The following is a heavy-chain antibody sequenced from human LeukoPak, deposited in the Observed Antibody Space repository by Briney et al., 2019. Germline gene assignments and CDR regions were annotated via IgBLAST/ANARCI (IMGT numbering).Heavy chain of an antibody. V-gene: IGHV1-46*01. Sequence: PEAPVRVSCKASGDTFTGYDMHWVREAPGQGPEWMGVISPSVGSTIYAQKFKGRVTLTRDMSTSTDYLELSSLRSEDTAVYYCARDNSVRDEAWWFNPWGQGTLDTVSS. CDR3: ARDNSVRDEAWWFNP. CDR2: ISPSVGST. D-gene: IGHD5-24*01. J-gene: IGHJ5*02. CDR1: GDTFTGYD.